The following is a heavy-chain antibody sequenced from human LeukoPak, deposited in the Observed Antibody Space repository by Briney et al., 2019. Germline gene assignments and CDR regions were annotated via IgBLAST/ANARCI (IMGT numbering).Heavy chain of an antibody. Sequence: ASVKDSCKASGYTFTSYYMHWVRQAPGQGREWMGIINPSGGSTNYAQKLQGRVTMSTDTSTSTASMELRSLRSDDTAVYYCARDLPLGSGHREGFDYWGQGTLVTVSS. V-gene: IGHV1-46*01. D-gene: IGHD6-19*01. CDR2: INPSGGST. CDR3: ARDLPLGSGHREGFDY. J-gene: IGHJ4*02. CDR1: GYTFTSYY.